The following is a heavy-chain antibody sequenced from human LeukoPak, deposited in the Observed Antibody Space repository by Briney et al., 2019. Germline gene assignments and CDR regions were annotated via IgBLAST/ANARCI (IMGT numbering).Heavy chain of an antibody. CDR3: ARVVVTPPSGHYYYMDV. J-gene: IGHJ6*03. CDR1: GGSISSYY. Sequence: SETLSLTCTVSGGSISSYYWSWIRQPPGKGLEWIGYIYYSGSTNYNPSLKSRVTISVDTSKNQFSLKLSSVTAADTAVYYCARVVVTPPSGHYYYMDVWGKGTTVTVSS. CDR2: IYYSGST. D-gene: IGHD4-23*01. V-gene: IGHV4-59*01.